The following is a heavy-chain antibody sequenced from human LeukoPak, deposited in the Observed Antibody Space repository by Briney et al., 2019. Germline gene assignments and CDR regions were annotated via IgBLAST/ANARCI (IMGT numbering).Heavy chain of an antibody. Sequence: PSETLSLTCPVSGRFISSGSYYWNWIRQPAGKGLEWIGRIYTSGSTNYNPSLKSRVTISVDTSKNQFSLKLSSVTAADTAVYYCARFGDGYNFDYWGQGTLVTVSS. V-gene: IGHV4-61*02. J-gene: IGHJ4*02. CDR1: GRFISSGSYY. CDR3: ARFGDGYNFDY. CDR2: IYTSGST. D-gene: IGHD5-24*01.